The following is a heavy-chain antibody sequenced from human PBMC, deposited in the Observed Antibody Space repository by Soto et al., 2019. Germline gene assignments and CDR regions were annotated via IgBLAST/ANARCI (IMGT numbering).Heavy chain of an antibody. Sequence: QVQLQESGPGLVMPSETLSLTCTVSGDYISGSPYFWDWIRQPPGKRLEWIGSIFYDGYTLYTPSLKSRVTISVDTSKNQFSLKLTSVAAADTAIYFCARLQAAVPHYWGQGILVTVSS. CDR3: ARLQAAVPHY. V-gene: IGHV4-39*01. J-gene: IGHJ4*02. D-gene: IGHD6-13*01. CDR1: GDYISGSPYF. CDR2: IFYDGYT.